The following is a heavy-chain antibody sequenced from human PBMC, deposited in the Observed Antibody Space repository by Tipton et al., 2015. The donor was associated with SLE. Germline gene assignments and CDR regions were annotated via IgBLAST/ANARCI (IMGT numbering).Heavy chain of an antibody. V-gene: IGHV4-39*07. CDR1: NVSISSSTYY. CDR2: IYSSGTT. CDR3: ARLRREQHLVRAGWL. D-gene: IGHD6-13*01. Sequence: TLSLTCTVSNVSISSSTYYWGWIRQPPGKGLEWIGSIYSSGTTYYNPSLKSRVTISVDTSKNQFSLKLSSVTAADTAVYNCARLRREQHLVRAGWLWGPGTLVTVSS. J-gene: IGHJ4*02.